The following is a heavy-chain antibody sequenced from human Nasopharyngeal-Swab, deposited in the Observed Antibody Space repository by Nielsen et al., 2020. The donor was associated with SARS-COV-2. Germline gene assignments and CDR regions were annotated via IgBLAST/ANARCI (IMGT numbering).Heavy chain of an antibody. D-gene: IGHD6-13*01. J-gene: IGHJ4*02. CDR2: ISYDGSNK. CDR3: ARDLFHSSSWYENY. Sequence: GKSLKISCAASGFTFSSYAMHWVRQAPGKWLEWVAVISYDGSNKYYADSVKGRFTISRDNSNNTLYLQMNSLRAEDTAVYYCARDLFHSSSWYENYRGQGTLVTVSS. CDR1: GFTFSSYA. V-gene: IGHV3-30*04.